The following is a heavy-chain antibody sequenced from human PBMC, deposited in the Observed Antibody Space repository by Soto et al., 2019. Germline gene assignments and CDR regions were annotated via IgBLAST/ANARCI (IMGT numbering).Heavy chain of an antibody. CDR3: ARGNHRWLQLWYFDL. CDR2: IIPIFGTA. D-gene: IGHD5-12*01. Sequence: QVQLVQCGAEVKKPGSSVTVSCNASGGTCSSYTISWVRQAPGQGLEWMGGIIPIFGTANYAQKFQGRVTITADESTSTAYMELSSLRSEDTAVYYCARGNHRWLQLWYFDLWGRGTLVTVSS. V-gene: IGHV1-69*12. CDR1: GGTCSSYT. J-gene: IGHJ2*01.